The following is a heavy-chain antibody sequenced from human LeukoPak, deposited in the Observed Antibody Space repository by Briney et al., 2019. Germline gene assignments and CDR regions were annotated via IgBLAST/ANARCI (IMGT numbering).Heavy chain of an antibody. J-gene: IGHJ4*02. V-gene: IGHV1-69*04. Sequence: SVKVSCKASGGTFSSYAISWVRQAPGQGLEWMGGIIPILGIANYAQKFQGRVTITADKSTSTAYMELSSLRSEDTAVYYCASDYDSSGYFDYWGQGTLVTVSS. D-gene: IGHD3-22*01. CDR3: ASDYDSSGYFDY. CDR1: GGTFSSYA. CDR2: IIPILGIA.